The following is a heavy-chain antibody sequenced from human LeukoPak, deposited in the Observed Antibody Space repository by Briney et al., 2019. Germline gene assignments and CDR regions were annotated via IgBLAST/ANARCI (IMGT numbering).Heavy chain of an antibody. CDR1: GFTFDDYA. CDR3: AKDSHGSRINWFDP. Sequence: GGSLRLSCAASGFTFDDYAMHWVRQAPGKGLEWVSGISWNSGSIGYADSVKGRFTISRDNAKNSLYLQMNSLRAEDTALYYCAKDSHGSRINWFDPWGQGTLVTVSS. J-gene: IGHJ5*02. CDR2: ISWNSGSI. V-gene: IGHV3-9*01. D-gene: IGHD3-10*01.